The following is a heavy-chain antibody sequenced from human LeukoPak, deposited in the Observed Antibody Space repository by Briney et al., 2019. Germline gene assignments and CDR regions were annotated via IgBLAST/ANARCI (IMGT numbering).Heavy chain of an antibody. V-gene: IGHV3-23*01. J-gene: IGHJ3*02. CDR2: ISGGGDTT. D-gene: IGHD2-2*01. CDR1: GFTFSSYA. Sequence: PGGSLRLSCAASGFTFSSYAMNWVRQAPGKGLEWVSGISGGGDTTFYADSVKGRFTISRDNSKNTLYLQMNSLRAEDTAVYYCEKLRSSSSSDAFDIWGKGTMVTVSS. CDR3: EKLRSSSSSDAFDI.